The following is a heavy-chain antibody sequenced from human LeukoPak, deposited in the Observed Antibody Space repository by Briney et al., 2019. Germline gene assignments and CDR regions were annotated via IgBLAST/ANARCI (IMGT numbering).Heavy chain of an antibody. Sequence: PGGSLRLSCAASAFTVSTNYMSWVRQAPGKGLEWVSVIYSGGDTYYADSVKGRFTISRDNFKNTLYLQMNSLRAEDTAVYYCAKDPTQDYYDSSGYPQYFDYWGQGTLVTVSS. J-gene: IGHJ4*02. CDR1: AFTVSTNY. D-gene: IGHD3-22*01. V-gene: IGHV3-53*01. CDR2: IYSGGDT. CDR3: AKDPTQDYYDSSGYPQYFDY.